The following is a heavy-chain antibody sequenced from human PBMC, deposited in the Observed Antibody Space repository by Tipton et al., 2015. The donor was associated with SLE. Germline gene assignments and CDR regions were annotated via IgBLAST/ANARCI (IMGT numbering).Heavy chain of an antibody. J-gene: IGHJ5*01. CDR3: VRDAQACGTNWFNT. D-gene: IGHD2-21*01. V-gene: IGHV3-48*01. Sequence: SLRLSCAASGFTLSTYAMNWVRQAPGKGLEWVSYISSSSNSIYYTDSVRGRFTISRDNAQNSLYLQMNSLRTDDTAVYYCVRDAQACGTNWFNTWVHRTLVTVSA. CDR2: ISSSSNSI. CDR1: GFTLSTYA.